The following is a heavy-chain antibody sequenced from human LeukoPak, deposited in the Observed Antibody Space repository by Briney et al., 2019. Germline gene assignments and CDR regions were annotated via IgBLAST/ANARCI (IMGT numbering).Heavy chain of an antibody. D-gene: IGHD6-13*01. CDR3: AXXKAAAGTGWNWFDP. V-gene: IGHV3-23*01. Sequence: GGSLRLSCAASGFTFSSYAMSWVRQAPGKGLEWVSSISGSGGSTYYADSVKGRFTISRDNSKNTLYLQMNSLRAEDTAVYYXAXXKAAAGTGWNWFDPWGQGTLVTVSS. CDR1: GFTFSSYA. J-gene: IGHJ5*02. CDR2: ISGSGGST.